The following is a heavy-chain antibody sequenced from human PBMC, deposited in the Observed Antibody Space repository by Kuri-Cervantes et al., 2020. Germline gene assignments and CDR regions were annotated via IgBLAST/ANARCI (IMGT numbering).Heavy chain of an antibody. Sequence: GESLKISCAASGFSFSYYSMNWVRQAPGKGLEWVASITSSGRYLYYADSVKGRFTISRDNAKSSLFLQMSSLRAEDTAVYYCARDLIMSAFYYMDVWGKGATVTVSS. CDR2: ITSSGRYL. CDR3: ARDLIMSAFYYMDV. D-gene: IGHD3-10*01. CDR1: GFSFSYYS. V-gene: IGHV3-21*03. J-gene: IGHJ6*03.